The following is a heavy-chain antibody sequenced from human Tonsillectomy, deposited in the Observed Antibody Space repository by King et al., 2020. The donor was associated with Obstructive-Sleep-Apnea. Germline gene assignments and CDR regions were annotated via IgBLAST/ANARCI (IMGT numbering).Heavy chain of an antibody. Sequence: VQLVQSGAEVKKPGESLKISCMGSGYSFTIYWIGWVRQMPGKGLEWMGIIYPGDSDTRYSPSFQGQFTISADKSNSTAYLQWSSLKASETAMYYCARPPADYYDSSGHYFDYWGQGTLVTVSS. CDR1: GYSFTIYW. CDR2: IYPGDSDT. D-gene: IGHD3-22*01. J-gene: IGHJ4*02. V-gene: IGHV5-51*01. CDR3: ARPPADYYDSSGHYFDY.